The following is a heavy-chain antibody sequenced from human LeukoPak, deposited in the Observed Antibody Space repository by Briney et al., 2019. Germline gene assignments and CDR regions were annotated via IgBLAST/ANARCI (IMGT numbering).Heavy chain of an antibody. Sequence: GGSLRLSCAASGFTFSSYWMHWVRQAPGKGLVWVSRINSDGSSTSYVDSVKGRFTISRDNAKNTLYLQMNSLRAEDTAVYYCARDHGYRIFDYWGQGTLVTVSS. CDR3: ARDHGYRIFDY. V-gene: IGHV3-74*01. CDR2: INSDGSST. CDR1: GFTFSSYW. J-gene: IGHJ4*02. D-gene: IGHD5-24*01.